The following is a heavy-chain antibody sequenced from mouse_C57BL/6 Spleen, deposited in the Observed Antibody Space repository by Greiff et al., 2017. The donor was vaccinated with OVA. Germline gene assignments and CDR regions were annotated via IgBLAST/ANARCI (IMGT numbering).Heavy chain of an antibody. D-gene: IGHD4-1*01. V-gene: IGHV1-55*01. Sequence: QVQLQQPGAELVKPGASVTMSCKASGYTFTSYWITWVKQRPGQGLECIGDIYTGSGSTNYNEKFKSQATLPVDTSSSTAYMQLCSLASEDSGVYYCEGWEGDWGKGTTLTDSS. CDR2: IYTGSGST. CDR3: EGWEGD. J-gene: IGHJ2*01. CDR1: GYTFTSYW.